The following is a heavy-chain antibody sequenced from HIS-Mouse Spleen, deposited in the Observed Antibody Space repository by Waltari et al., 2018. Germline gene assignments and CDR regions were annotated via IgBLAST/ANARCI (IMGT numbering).Heavy chain of an antibody. J-gene: IGHJ4*02. CDR3: ARSSPYSGSFSPLDY. CDR2: IWYDGRNK. D-gene: IGHD1-26*01. V-gene: IGHV3-33*01. CDR1: GFTFSSYG. Sequence: QVQLVESGGGVVQPGRSLRLSCAASGFTFSSYGMHWVRQAPGKGLEWVAVIWYDGRNKYYADSVKGRFTISRDNSKNTLYLQMNSLRAEDTAVYYCARSSPYSGSFSPLDYWGQGTLVTVSS.